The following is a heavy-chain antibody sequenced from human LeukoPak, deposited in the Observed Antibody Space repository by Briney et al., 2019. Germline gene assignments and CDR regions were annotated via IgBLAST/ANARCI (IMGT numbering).Heavy chain of an antibody. D-gene: IGHD2-8*01. V-gene: IGHV4-4*09. CDR3: ARRPGYCTNGVCIGWAFDS. CDR1: GGSITSYY. Sequence: SETLSLTCTDSGGSITSYYRSWNRQPPGKGLEWIGYIYPSGSPNYTPSLKSRVTISVDTSKNQFSLKLSSVTAADTAVYYCARRPGYCTNGVCIGWAFDSWGQGTMVTVSS. CDR2: IYPSGSP. J-gene: IGHJ3*02.